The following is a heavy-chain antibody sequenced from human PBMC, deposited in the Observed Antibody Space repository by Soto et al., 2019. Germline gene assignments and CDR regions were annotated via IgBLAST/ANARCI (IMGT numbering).Heavy chain of an antibody. J-gene: IGHJ5*02. Sequence: SETLSLTCTVSGGSISSRSYYWGWIRQPPGKGLEWIANIYYSGSTYYNPSLKSRVTISVDTSQNQFSLKLSSVTAADTAVYFCARLYGDYVDPWGKGTLVTVSS. CDR1: GGSISSRSYY. CDR2: IYYSGST. CDR3: ARLYGDYVDP. D-gene: IGHD4-17*01. V-gene: IGHV4-39*01.